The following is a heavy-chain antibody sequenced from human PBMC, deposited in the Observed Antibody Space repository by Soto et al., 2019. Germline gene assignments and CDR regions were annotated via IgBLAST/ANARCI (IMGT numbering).Heavy chain of an antibody. CDR1: GFSLSTYHMG. CDR2: IYWDDDK. D-gene: IGHD4-17*01. V-gene: IGHV2-5*02. Sequence: QITLKESGPTLVRPAQTLTLTCDFSGFSLSTYHMGVAWIRQPPGKALEWLALIYWDDDKRYSPSLKDRLAISKDTCSHQVVLTITNMDPGDTATYFCAHAGDYDLLTFDHWGPGTLVTVSS. CDR3: AHAGDYDLLTFDH. J-gene: IGHJ4*02.